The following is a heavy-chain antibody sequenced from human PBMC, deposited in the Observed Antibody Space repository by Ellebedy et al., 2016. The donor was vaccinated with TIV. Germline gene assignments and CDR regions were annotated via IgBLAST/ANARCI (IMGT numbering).Heavy chain of an antibody. Sequence: AASVKVSCKASGGTFSSYAISWVRQAPGQGLEWMGGIIPIFGTANYAQKFQGRVTITADESTSTAYMELSSLRSEDTAVYYCARSFPSYYYYGMDVWGQGITVTVSS. CDR3: ARSFPSYYYYGMDV. V-gene: IGHV1-69*13. J-gene: IGHJ6*02. CDR1: GGTFSSYA. CDR2: IIPIFGTA.